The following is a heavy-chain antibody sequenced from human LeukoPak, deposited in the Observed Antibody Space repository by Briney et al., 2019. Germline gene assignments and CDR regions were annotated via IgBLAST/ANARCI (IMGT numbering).Heavy chain of an antibody. D-gene: IGHD3-3*01. CDR1: GFTFSSYG. J-gene: IGHJ4*02. CDR2: IKQDGSEK. V-gene: IGHV3-7*01. Sequence: GRSLRLSCAASGFTFSSYGMHWVRQAPGKGLEWVANIKQDGSEKYYVDSVKGRFTISRDNAKNSLYLQMNSLRAEDTAVYYCARAGYDFWSGYWDLDYWGQGTLVTVSS. CDR3: ARAGYDFWSGYWDLDY.